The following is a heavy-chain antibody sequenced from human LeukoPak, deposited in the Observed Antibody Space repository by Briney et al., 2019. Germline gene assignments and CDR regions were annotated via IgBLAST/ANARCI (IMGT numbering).Heavy chain of an antibody. CDR1: GGSISSYY. CDR3: ARINYDYVWGSYRYTFDY. D-gene: IGHD3-16*02. V-gene: IGHV4-59*13. CDR2: IYYSGST. Sequence: SETLSLTCTVPGGSISSYYWSWIRQPPGKGLEWIGYIYYSGSTNYNPSLKSRVTISVDTSKNQFSLKLSSVTAADTAVYYCARINYDYVWGSYRYTFDYWGQGTLVTVSS. J-gene: IGHJ4*02.